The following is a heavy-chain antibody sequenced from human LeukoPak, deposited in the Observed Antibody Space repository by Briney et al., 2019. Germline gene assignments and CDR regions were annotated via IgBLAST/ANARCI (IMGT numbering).Heavy chain of an antibody. D-gene: IGHD2-15*01. CDR2: ISSSSSYI. J-gene: IGHJ4*02. V-gene: IGHV3-21*01. Sequence: PGGPLRLSCAASRFTFSSYKVNWVRQAPGKGLEWVSSISSSSSYIYYADSVKGRFTISRDNARNSLYLQMNSLRAEDTAVYYCARESGSGEFDYWGQGTLVTVSS. CDR1: RFTFSSYK. CDR3: ARESGSGEFDY.